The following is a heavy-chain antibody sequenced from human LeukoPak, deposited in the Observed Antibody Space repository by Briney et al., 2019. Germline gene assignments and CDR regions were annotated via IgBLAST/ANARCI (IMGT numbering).Heavy chain of an antibody. CDR1: GYTFTSYD. J-gene: IGHJ6*02. Sequence: GASVNVSCKASGYTFTSYDINWVRQATGQGLEWVGWMNPNSGNTDYAQKFQGRVTMTRNTSISTAYMELSSLRSEDTAVYYCAGTPNYYYYYGMDVWGQGTTVTVSS. V-gene: IGHV1-8*01. CDR3: AGTPNYYYYYGMDV. CDR2: MNPNSGNT. D-gene: IGHD1-14*01.